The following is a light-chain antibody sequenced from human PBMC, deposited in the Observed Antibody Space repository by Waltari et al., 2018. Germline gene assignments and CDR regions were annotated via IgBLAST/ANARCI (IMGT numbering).Light chain of an antibody. CDR2: EVT. Sequence: HSALTQPPSASGSPGPSVTIPCTGTSSDVGGYYYVPWYQQNPGKAPKLIISEVTHGPSGVPDGFYVSKSGNTAPRTVSGLQADDEAYYYCSSFAGSDSYVFGPGTKVTVL. CDR3: SSFAGSDSYV. CDR1: SSDVGGYYY. V-gene: IGLV2-8*01. J-gene: IGLJ1*01.